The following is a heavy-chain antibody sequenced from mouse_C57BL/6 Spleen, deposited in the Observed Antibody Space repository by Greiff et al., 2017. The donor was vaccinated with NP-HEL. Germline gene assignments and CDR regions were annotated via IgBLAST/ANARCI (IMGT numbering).Heavy chain of an antibody. CDR2: ISYSGSP. V-gene: IGHV3-1*01. J-gene: IGHJ1*03. CDR3: ARYYYGSSGWYVDV. D-gene: IGHD1-1*01. Sequence: EVQLQQSGPGMVKPSQSLSLTCTVTGYSITSGYDWHWIRHFPGNKLEWMGYISYSGSPNYNPSLKSRISITHDTSKNHFFLKLNSVTTEDTATYYCARYYYGSSGWYVDVWGTGTTVTVSS. CDR1: GYSITSGYD.